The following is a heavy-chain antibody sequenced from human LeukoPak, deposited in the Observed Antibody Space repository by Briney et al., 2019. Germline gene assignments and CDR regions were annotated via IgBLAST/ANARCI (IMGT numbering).Heavy chain of an antibody. CDR2: INPNSGGA. Sequence: ASVKVSCKASGYTFTGYFMHWVRQAPGQGLEWMGRINPNSGGANYAQKFQGRVTMTRDTSINTAYMELSRLTSDDTAVYYCASLYSAVDSWGQGTLVTVSS. D-gene: IGHD2-21*01. J-gene: IGHJ4*02. CDR1: GYTFTGYF. V-gene: IGHV1-2*06. CDR3: ASLYSAVDS.